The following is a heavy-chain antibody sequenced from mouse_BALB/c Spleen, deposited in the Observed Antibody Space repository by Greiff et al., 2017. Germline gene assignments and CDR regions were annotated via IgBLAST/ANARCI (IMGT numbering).Heavy chain of an antibody. D-gene: IGHD2-1*01. J-gene: IGHJ4*01. V-gene: IGHV1S137*01. CDR1: GYTFTDYA. CDR3: ERMRGNYHAMDY. CDR2: IRTYYGDA. Sequence: QVQLQQPGAALVRPGVSVQISCKGSGYTFTDYAMHWVKQSHAKSLEWIGVIRTYYGDASYNQKFKGKATMTVDKSSSTAYMELARLTSEDSAIYYGERMRGNYHAMDYWGQGTSVTVSS.